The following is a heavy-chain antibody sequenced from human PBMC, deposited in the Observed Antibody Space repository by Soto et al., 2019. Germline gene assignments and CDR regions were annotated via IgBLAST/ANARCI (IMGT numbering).Heavy chain of an antibody. D-gene: IGHD6-19*01. V-gene: IGHV3-48*01. CDR1: GFTFSSYS. CDR3: AKTYSSGRGAFDV. Sequence: GGSLRLSCAASGFTFSSYSMNWVRQAPGKGLEWVSYISSGSSTIYYADSVKGRFTISRDNAQNSLYLQMNSLGAEDTAVYYCAKTYSSGRGAFDVWGQGTMVTVSS. CDR2: ISSGSSTI. J-gene: IGHJ3*01.